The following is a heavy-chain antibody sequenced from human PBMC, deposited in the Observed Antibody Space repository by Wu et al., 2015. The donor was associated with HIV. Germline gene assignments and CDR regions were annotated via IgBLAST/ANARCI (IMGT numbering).Heavy chain of an antibody. V-gene: IGHV1-18*01. CDR2: LSGYNPKT. CDR1: GYTLSSSD. Sequence: QVQLVQSGAEVKRPGASVKVSCKASGYTLSSSDMHWVRQAPGHGPEWMGGLSGYNPKTNYTQRSEGRITLTTDTSTNTAYMELRSLRFDDTAVYYCARVGIGRFCNGSSCYLDSWGQGSQVTVSS. D-gene: IGHD2-2*01. J-gene: IGHJ5*01. CDR3: ARVGIGRFCNGSSCYLDS.